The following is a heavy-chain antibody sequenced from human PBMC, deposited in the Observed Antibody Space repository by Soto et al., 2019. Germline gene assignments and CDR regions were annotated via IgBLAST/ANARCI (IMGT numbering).Heavy chain of an antibody. CDR2: ISSSSSYI. J-gene: IGHJ2*01. D-gene: IGHD2-21*02. CDR3: AREHPWQVCGCDYYFSDALYSRGNSTMISNFD. CDR1: GFTFSSYS. V-gene: IGHV3-21*01. Sequence: GGSLRLSCAASGFTFSSYSMNWVRQAPGKGLEWVSSISSSSSYIYYADSVKGRFTISRDNAKNSLYLQMNSLRAEDTAVHYFAREHPWQVCGCDYYFSDALYSRGNSTMISNFD.